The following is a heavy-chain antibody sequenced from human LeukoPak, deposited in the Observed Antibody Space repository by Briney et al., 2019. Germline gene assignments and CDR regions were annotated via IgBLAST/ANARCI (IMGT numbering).Heavy chain of an antibody. D-gene: IGHD4-17*01. CDR1: GFTFSSYS. CDR2: ISSSSSYI. CDR3: ARDGGYGDYLFDY. V-gene: IGHV3-21*01. Sequence: GRSLRLSCAASGFTFSSYSMNWVRQAPGKGLEWVSSISSSSSYIYYADSVKGRYTISRDNAKNSLYLQMNSLRAEDTAVYYCARDGGYGDYLFDYWGQGTLVTVSS. J-gene: IGHJ4*02.